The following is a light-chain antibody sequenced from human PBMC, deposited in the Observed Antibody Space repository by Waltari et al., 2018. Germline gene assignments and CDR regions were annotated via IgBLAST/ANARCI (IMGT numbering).Light chain of an antibody. CDR1: SSNTGSNY. Sequence: QPVLIQPPSASVTPGQRVTIPCSGSSSNTGSNYVYWYQQVPGTAPKLPMYRDNWRPSGVPDRFSGSKSGTSASLAISGVRSEDEADYHCAAWDDVLSGVVFGGGTKLIVL. J-gene: IGLJ2*01. V-gene: IGLV1-47*01. CDR2: RDN. CDR3: AAWDDVLSGVV.